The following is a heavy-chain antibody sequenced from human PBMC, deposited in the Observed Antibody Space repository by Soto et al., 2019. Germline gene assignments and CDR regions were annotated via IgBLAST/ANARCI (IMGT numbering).Heavy chain of an antibody. Sequence: ASVKVSCKASGYTFTSYYMHWVRQAPGQGLEWMGIINPSGGSTSYAQKFQGRVTMTRDTSTSTVYMELSSLRSEDTAVYYCARGPSGYEPLYYYYGMDVWGQGTTVTVSS. D-gene: IGHD5-12*01. CDR1: GYTFTSYY. J-gene: IGHJ6*02. V-gene: IGHV1-46*01. CDR3: ARGPSGYEPLYYYYGMDV. CDR2: INPSGGST.